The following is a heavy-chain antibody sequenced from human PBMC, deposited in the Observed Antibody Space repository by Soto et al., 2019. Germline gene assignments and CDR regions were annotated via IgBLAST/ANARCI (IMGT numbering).Heavy chain of an antibody. CDR2: IIPILGIA. D-gene: IGHD4-17*01. V-gene: IGHV1-69*02. J-gene: IGHJ1*01. CDR3: ARVVTVYGDYGQYFQH. Sequence: QVQLVQSGAEVKKLGSSVKVSCKASGGTFSSYTISWVRQAPGQGLEWMGRIIPILGIANYAQKFQGRVTITADKSTSTAYMELSSLRSEDTAVYYCARVVTVYGDYGQYFQHWGQGTLVTVSS. CDR1: GGTFSSYT.